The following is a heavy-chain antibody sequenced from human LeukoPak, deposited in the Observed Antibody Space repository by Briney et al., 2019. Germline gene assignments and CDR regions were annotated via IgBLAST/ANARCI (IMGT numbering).Heavy chain of an antibody. CDR2: IDTSGST. D-gene: IGHD1-26*01. Sequence: PETLSLTCTVSGVSITTYYWSWIRQPPGKGLEWIGYIDTSGSTNYNPSLKSRVTISVDTSKDQFSLNLSSVTAADTAVYYCATTTKLAWFDPWGQGTLVTVSS. J-gene: IGHJ5*02. CDR1: GVSITTYY. CDR3: ATTTKLAWFDP. V-gene: IGHV4-4*09.